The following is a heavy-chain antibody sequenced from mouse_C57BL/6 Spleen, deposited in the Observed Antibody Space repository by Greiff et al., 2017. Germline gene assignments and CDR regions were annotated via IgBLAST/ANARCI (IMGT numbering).Heavy chain of an antibody. V-gene: IGHV1-52*01. J-gene: IGHJ4*01. CDR2: IDPSDSET. Sequence: VQLQQPGAELVRPGSSVKLSCKASGYTFTSYWMHWVKQRPIQGLEWIGNIDPSDSETHYNQKFKDKATLTVDKSTSTAYMQLSSLTSEDAAVYYCAREGYDYYAMDYWGQGTSVTVSS. CDR3: AREGYDYYAMDY. D-gene: IGHD2-2*01. CDR1: GYTFTSYW.